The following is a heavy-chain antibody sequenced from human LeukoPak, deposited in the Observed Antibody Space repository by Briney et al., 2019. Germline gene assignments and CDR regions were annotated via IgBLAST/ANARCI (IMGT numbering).Heavy chain of an antibody. D-gene: IGHD3-10*01. J-gene: IGHJ5*02. Sequence: GGSLRLSCEGSGFTFSGYWMGWVRQAPGKGLERVANINPAGSDTYYVDSVKGRLTISRDNVKKSPFLQMNSPRAEEAAVYHCVRWGVTAGMQAWGPGTPVTVSS. CDR1: GFTFSGYW. V-gene: IGHV3-7*01. CDR2: INPAGSDT. CDR3: VRWGVTAGMQA.